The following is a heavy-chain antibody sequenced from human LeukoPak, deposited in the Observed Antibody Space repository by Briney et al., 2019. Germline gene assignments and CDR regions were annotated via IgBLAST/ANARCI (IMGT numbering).Heavy chain of an antibody. J-gene: IGHJ5*02. CDR2: IKSKPDGGTI. CDR1: GFTFSNAW. V-gene: IGHV3-15*01. D-gene: IGHD2-15*01. CDR3: TTDAHIVVVVAATGIDP. Sequence: GGSLRLSCAASGFTFSNAWMSWVRQAPGKGLEWVGRIKSKPDGGTIDYAAPVKGRFTISRDDSKNTLYLQMNSLKTEDTAVYYCTTDAHIVVVVAATGIDPWGQGTLVTVSS.